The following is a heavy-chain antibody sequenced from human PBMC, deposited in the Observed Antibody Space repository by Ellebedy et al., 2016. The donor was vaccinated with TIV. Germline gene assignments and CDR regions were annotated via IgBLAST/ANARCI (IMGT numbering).Heavy chain of an antibody. J-gene: IGHJ5*02. CDR3: ARVLIFGVVANNWFDP. V-gene: IGHV4-30-4*01. D-gene: IGHD3-3*01. Sequence: SETLSLXXTVPGGSVSSADYYWSWIRQPPGKGLEWIGYIYYSGSTSYNPSLKSRVTISVDTSKNQFSLNLSSVTAADTAVYYCARVLIFGVVANNWFDPWGQGTLVTVSS. CDR1: GGSVSSADYY. CDR2: IYYSGST.